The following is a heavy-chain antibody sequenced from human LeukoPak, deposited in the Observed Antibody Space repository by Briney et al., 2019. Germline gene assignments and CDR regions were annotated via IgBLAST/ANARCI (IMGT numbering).Heavy chain of an antibody. CDR1: GYTFTGYY. J-gene: IGHJ5*02. V-gene: IGHV1-2*02. CDR2: INPHSGAT. Sequence: GASVKVSCKASGYTFTGYYIHWVRQAPGQGPEWMGWINPHSGATNYAQKLQGRVTMTTDTSTSTAYMELRSLRSDDTAVYYCARGQTSSWPEGDWFDPWGQGTLVTVSS. D-gene: IGHD6-13*01. CDR3: ARGQTSSWPEGDWFDP.